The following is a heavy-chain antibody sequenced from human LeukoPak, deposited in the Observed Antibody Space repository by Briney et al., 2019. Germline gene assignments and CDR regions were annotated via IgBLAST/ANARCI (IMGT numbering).Heavy chain of an antibody. CDR1: GYTFTSYA. Sequence: ASVKVSCKASGYTFTSYAMHWVCQAPGQRLEWMGWINAGNGNTKYSQTFQGRVTITRDTSARTAYIEMSSLRSEDTAVYYCARERRAVAGTVDPWGQGTLVTVSS. CDR2: INAGNGNT. V-gene: IGHV1-3*01. D-gene: IGHD6-19*01. CDR3: ARERRAVAGTVDP. J-gene: IGHJ5*02.